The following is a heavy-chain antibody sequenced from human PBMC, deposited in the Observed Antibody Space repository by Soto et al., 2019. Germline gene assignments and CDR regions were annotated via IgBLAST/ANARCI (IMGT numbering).Heavy chain of an antibody. D-gene: IGHD3-22*01. J-gene: IGHJ1*01. CDR1: GFTFSNYW. Sequence: PGGSLRLSCAASGFTFSNYWMSWVRQAPGEGLEWVANIKQDGSENSYVDSVKGRFTISRDNAKNSVYLQMNSLRAEDTAVYYCAKDLYDSSGYYQTPRHWGQGT. CDR3: AKDLYDSSGYYQTPRH. CDR2: IKQDGSEN. V-gene: IGHV3-7*01.